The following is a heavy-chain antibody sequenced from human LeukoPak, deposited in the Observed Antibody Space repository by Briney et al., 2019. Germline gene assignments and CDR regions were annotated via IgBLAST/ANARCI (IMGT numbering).Heavy chain of an antibody. CDR3: ARVAARSSIAVAGPFDY. J-gene: IGHJ4*02. V-gene: IGHV4-34*01. Sequence: PSETLSFTCAVYGGSFSGYYWSWIRQPPGKGLEWIGEINHSGSTNYNPSLKSRVTISVDTSKNQFSLKLSSVTAADTAVYYCARVAARSSIAVAGPFDYWGQGTLVTVSS. CDR2: INHSGST. CDR1: GGSFSGYY. D-gene: IGHD6-19*01.